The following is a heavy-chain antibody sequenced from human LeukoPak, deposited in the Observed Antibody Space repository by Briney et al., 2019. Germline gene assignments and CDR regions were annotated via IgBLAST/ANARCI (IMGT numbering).Heavy chain of an antibody. J-gene: IGHJ4*02. CDR1: GFTFDDYA. V-gene: IGHV3-43*02. CDR3: AKDSYDSSGYYYY. D-gene: IGHD3-22*01. CDR2: IGGDGGST. Sequence: PGGSLRLSCAASGFTFDDYAMHWVRQAPGKGLEWVSLIGGDGGSTYYADSVKGRFTISRDNSKNSLYLQMNSLRTEGTALYYCAKDSYDSSGYYYYWGQGTLVTVSS.